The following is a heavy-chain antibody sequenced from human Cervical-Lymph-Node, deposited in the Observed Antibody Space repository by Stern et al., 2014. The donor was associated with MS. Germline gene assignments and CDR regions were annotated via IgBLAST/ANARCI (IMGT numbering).Heavy chain of an antibody. CDR1: GYNFAKYW. V-gene: IGHV5-51*01. CDR3: ARQANSYGSGSYYNSPDN. Sequence: EVQLVESGAEVKKPGESLKISCQGSGYNFAKYWIGWVRQMPGKGLEWMGVIDPADSDTRYSPSFLGQVTISVDKSIATAYLQWSSLKASDTAMYYCARQANSYGSGSYYNSPDNWGQGTLVTVSS. D-gene: IGHD3-10*01. J-gene: IGHJ4*02. CDR2: IDPADSDT.